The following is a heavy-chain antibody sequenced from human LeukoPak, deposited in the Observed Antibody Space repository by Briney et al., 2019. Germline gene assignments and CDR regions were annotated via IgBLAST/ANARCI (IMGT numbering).Heavy chain of an antibody. Sequence: ASVKVSCKASGYTFSRYGISWVRQSPGQGLEWMGWISAHNGNTNYAQKFQGRVAMTTDTSTSTAYMELRSLRSDDTAVYYCARQSMTGNERGDYAFDIWGQGTMVTVSS. CDR2: ISAHNGNT. J-gene: IGHJ3*02. CDR1: GYTFSRYG. V-gene: IGHV1-18*01. D-gene: IGHD3-9*01. CDR3: ARQSMTGNERGDYAFDI.